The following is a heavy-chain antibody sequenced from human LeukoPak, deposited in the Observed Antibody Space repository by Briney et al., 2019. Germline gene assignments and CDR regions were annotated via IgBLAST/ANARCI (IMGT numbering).Heavy chain of an antibody. CDR3: AIGVYYYDSSGYPDHDAFDI. Sequence: PGGSLRLSCAASGFTFSSYSMNWVRQAPGKGLEWVSYISSSSSTIYYADSVKGRFTISRDNAKNSLYLQMNSLRAEDTAVYYCAIGVYYYDSSGYPDHDAFDIWGQGTMVTVSS. V-gene: IGHV3-48*01. CDR1: GFTFSSYS. D-gene: IGHD3-22*01. J-gene: IGHJ3*02. CDR2: ISSSSSTI.